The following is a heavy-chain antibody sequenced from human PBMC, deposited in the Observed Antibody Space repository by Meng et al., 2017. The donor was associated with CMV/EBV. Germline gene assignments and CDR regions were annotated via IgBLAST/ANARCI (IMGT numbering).Heavy chain of an antibody. CDR1: GGSISSYY. D-gene: IGHD2-2*02. CDR3: AREIVVVPAAIDNWFDP. CDR2: IYTSGST. J-gene: IGHJ5*02. Sequence: QVQREEPGPGLVKSSETLSLTCTVSGGSISSYYWSWIRQPAGKGLEWIGRIYTSGSTNYHPSLKSRVTMSVDTSKNQCSLKLSSVTAADTAVYYCAREIVVVPAAIDNWFDPWGQGTLVTVSS. V-gene: IGHV4-4*07.